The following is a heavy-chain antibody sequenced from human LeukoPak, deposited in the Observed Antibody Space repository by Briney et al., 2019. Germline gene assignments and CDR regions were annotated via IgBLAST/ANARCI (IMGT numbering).Heavy chain of an antibody. D-gene: IGHD1-26*01. J-gene: IGHJ1*01. Sequence: GGSLRLSCAASGFTFSSYKMNWVRQAPGRGLEWVSGINSNGGSAGYADSVKGRFSISRDNAKNSLFLQMNSLRAEDTALYYCARDRGGRYMYLQHWGQGTLVTVSS. CDR1: GFTFSSYK. CDR3: ARDRGGRYMYLQH. CDR2: INSNGGSA. V-gene: IGHV3-20*04.